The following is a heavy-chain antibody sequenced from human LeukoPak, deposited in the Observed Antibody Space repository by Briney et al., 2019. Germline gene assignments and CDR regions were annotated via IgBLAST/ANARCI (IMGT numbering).Heavy chain of an antibody. CDR3: ARDESAVPTYRFDY. CDR2: IKQDGSEK. Sequence: GGSLRLSCAASGFTFSSYWMSWVRQAPGKGLEWVANIKQDGSEKYYVDSVKGRFTISRDNAKNSLYLQMNSLRAEDTAVYYCARDESAVPTYRFDYWGQGTLVTVSS. D-gene: IGHD1-1*01. CDR1: GFTFSSYW. J-gene: IGHJ4*02. V-gene: IGHV3-7*03.